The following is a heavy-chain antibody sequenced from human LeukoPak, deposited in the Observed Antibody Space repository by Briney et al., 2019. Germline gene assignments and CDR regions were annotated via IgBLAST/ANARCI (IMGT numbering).Heavy chain of an antibody. J-gene: IGHJ6*02. CDR3: ARLVNVGGMDV. V-gene: IGHV4-39*01. CDR2: IYYSGST. CDR1: GGSISSSSYY. Sequence: SETLSLTCTVSGGSISSSSYYWGWIRQPPGKGLEWIGSIYYSGSTYYNPSLKSRVTISVDTSKNQFSLKLSSVTAADTAVYYRARLVNVGGMDVWGQRTTVTVS.